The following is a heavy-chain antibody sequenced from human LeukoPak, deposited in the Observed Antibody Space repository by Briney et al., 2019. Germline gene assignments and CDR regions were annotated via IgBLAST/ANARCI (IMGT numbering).Heavy chain of an antibody. CDR3: VKPMYYYDSSGSQTGVY. J-gene: IGHJ4*02. Sequence: GGSLRLSCAASGFTFSSYAMSWVRQAPGKGLEWVSAISGSGGSTYYADSVKGRFTISRDNSKNTLYLQMNSLRAEDTAVYYCVKPMYYYDSSGSQTGVYWGQGTLVTVSS. CDR1: GFTFSSYA. V-gene: IGHV3-23*01. CDR2: ISGSGGST. D-gene: IGHD3-22*01.